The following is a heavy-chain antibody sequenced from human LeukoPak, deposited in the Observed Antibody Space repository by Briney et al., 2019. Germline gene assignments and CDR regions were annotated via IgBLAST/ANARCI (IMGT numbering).Heavy chain of an antibody. D-gene: IGHD6-19*01. CDR3: ARQRTASSGWYIDY. CDR1: GGSISSNNYY. CDR2: LYYTGST. J-gene: IGHJ4*02. Sequence: SETLSLTCTVSGGSISSNNYYGGWIRQPPGKGLEWIGSLYYTGSTYYNPSLKGRVTISIDTSKNQFSLKLSPVTASDTAVYYCARQRTASSGWYIDYWGQGTLVTVSS. V-gene: IGHV4-39*01.